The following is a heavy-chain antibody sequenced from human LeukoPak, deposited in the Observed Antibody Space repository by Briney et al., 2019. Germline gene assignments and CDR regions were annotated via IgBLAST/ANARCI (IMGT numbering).Heavy chain of an antibody. J-gene: IGHJ4*02. CDR1: GFTFSSYG. CDR3: AKDLELAPFDY. CDR2: IRYDGSDK. D-gene: IGHD1-26*01. V-gene: IGHV3-30*02. Sequence: GGSLRLSCAPSGFTFSSYGMHWVRQAPGKGLEWVAFIRYDGSDKHYADSVKGRFTISRDNSKDTLYLQMDSLGAEDTAVYYCAKDLELAPFDYWGQGTLVTVSS.